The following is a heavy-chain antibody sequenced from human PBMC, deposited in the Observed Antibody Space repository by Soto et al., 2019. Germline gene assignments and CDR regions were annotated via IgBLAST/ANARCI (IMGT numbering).Heavy chain of an antibody. CDR1: GFTLSSYA. V-gene: IGHV3-23*01. J-gene: IGHJ4*02. CDR2: ITTRGDI. CDR3: ARDDGRHEF. D-gene: IGHD1-26*01. Sequence: EVQLLESGGGLVQSGGSLRLSCAASGFTLSSYALAWVRHAPGKGLEWVSLITTRGDIYYADSVKGRFTISRDNFNNMVYLEMNSLRAEDTGLYYCARDDGRHEFWGRGTLVTVSS.